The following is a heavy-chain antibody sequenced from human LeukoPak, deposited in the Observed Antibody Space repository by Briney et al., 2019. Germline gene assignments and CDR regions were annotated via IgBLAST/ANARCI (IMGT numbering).Heavy chain of an antibody. J-gene: IGHJ4*02. CDR3: VAWGSLVV. CDR2: IKEDGTRK. V-gene: IGHV3-7*01. CDR1: GFTFDTYW. Sequence: GGSPRLSCVASGFTFDTYWMSWVRQAPGKGLDWVAHIKEDGTRKYYVDSVRGRFTISRDNAKNSLFLQMNSLRVEDTAVFYCVAWGSLVVWGQGTLVTVSS. D-gene: IGHD3-16*01.